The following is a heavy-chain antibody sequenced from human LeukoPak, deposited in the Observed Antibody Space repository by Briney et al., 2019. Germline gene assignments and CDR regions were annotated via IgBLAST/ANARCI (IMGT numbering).Heavy chain of an antibody. Sequence: GGSLRLSCAASGFTFSTYAMSWVRQAPGKGLEWVSAISGSGGNTYYADSVKGRFTISRDNSKNTLYLQMNSLRAEDTAVYYCARGRGGRWYFDYWGQGTLVTVSS. J-gene: IGHJ4*02. V-gene: IGHV3-23*01. D-gene: IGHD3-16*02. CDR1: GFTFSTYA. CDR2: ISGSGGNT. CDR3: ARGRGGRWYFDY.